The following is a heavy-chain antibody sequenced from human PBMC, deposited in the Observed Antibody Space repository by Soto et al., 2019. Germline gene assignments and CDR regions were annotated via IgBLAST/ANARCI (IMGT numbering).Heavy chain of an antibody. V-gene: IGHV4-30-2*01. J-gene: IGHJ3*02. D-gene: IGHD1-1*01. CDR3: ARNQDTGTTGISDDDAFDI. CDR1: GGSISSGGYS. CDR2: IYHSGST. Sequence: QLQLQESGSGLVKPSQTLSLTCAVSGGSISSGGYSWSWIRQPPGKGLEWIGYIYHSGSTYYNPSLKSRVTISVDRSKNQFSLKLSSVTAADTAVYYCARNQDTGTTGISDDDAFDIWGQGTMVTVSS.